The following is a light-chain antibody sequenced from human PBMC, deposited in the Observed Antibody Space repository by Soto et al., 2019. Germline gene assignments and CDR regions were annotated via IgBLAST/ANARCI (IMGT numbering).Light chain of an antibody. Sequence: EILMTQSPATLSVSPGERATLSCRASQSVDGNLAWYQQKPGQAPRLLIYGASTRATGISARFSGSGSGTEFTLTISSLQSEDFGVYYCQQSNNWWTCGQVTKVDIK. V-gene: IGKV3-15*01. CDR2: GAS. J-gene: IGKJ1*01. CDR3: QQSNNWWT. CDR1: QSVDGN.